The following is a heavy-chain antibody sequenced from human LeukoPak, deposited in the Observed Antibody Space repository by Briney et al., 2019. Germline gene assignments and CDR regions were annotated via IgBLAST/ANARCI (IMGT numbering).Heavy chain of an antibody. CDR1: GYTFTSYG. J-gene: IGHJ6*03. CDR2: ISAYNGNT. D-gene: IGHD3-3*01. V-gene: IGHV1-18*01. CDR3: ARATPGGFDFWSGYLGAYYYYMDV. Sequence: ASVKVSCKASGYTFTSYGISWVRQAAGQGLEWMGWISAYNGNTNYAQKLQGRVTMTTDTSTSTAYMELRSLRSDDTAVYYCARATPGGFDFWSGYLGAYYYYMDVWGKGTTVTVSS.